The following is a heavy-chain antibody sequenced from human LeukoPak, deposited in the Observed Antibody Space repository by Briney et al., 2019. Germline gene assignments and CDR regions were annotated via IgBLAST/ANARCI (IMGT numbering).Heavy chain of an antibody. CDR2: ISGSGGST. CDR3: AKDAAIVVVPAAPTGWYFDL. Sequence: GGSLRLSCAASGFTFSSYAMSWVSQAPGKGLEWVSAISGSGGSTYYADSVKGRFTISRDNSKNTLYLQMNSLRAEDTAVYYCAKDAAIVVVPAAPTGWYFDLWGRGTLVTVSS. V-gene: IGHV3-23*01. J-gene: IGHJ2*01. D-gene: IGHD2-2*01. CDR1: GFTFSSYA.